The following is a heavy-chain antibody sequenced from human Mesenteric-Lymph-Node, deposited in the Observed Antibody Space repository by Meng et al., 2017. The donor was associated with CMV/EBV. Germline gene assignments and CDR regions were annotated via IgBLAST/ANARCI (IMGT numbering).Heavy chain of an antibody. CDR3: ARGPAGAYDFWTGQGGMDV. CDR1: GFTFSSYA. J-gene: IGHJ6*02. CDR2: INHSGST. D-gene: IGHD3-3*01. Sequence: ESLKISCAASGFTFSSYAMSWVRQTPGKGLEWIGEINHSGSTNYNPSLKSRATISVDTSKNQFSLKLSSVTAAATAVYYCARGPAGAYDFWTGQGGMDVWGQGTTVTVSS. V-gene: IGHV4-34*01.